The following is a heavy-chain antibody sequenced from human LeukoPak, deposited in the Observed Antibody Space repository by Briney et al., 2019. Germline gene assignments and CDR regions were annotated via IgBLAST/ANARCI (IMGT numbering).Heavy chain of an antibody. CDR2: ISYDGSNK. V-gene: IGHV3-30-3*01. CDR1: GFTFSNYA. Sequence: GRSLRLSCAASGFTFSNYAMHWVRQAPGKGLEWVAIISYDGSNKYYADSVKGRFTISRDNSKNTLYLQMNSLRAEDTAVYYCAREPKAATFGHDAFDIWGQGTMVTVSS. D-gene: IGHD2-15*01. J-gene: IGHJ3*02. CDR3: AREPKAATFGHDAFDI.